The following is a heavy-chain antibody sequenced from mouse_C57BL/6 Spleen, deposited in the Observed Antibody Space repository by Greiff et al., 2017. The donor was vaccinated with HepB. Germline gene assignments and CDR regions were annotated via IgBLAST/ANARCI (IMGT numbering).Heavy chain of an antibody. D-gene: IGHD1-1*01. CDR3: ARGGFITTVGEYFDV. CDR1: GYAFSSSW. J-gene: IGHJ1*03. Sequence: VQLQQSGPELVKPGASVKISCKASGYAFSSSWMNWVKQRPGKGLEWIGRIYPGDGDTNYNGKFKGKATLTADKSSSTAYMQLSSLTSEDSAVYFCARGGFITTVGEYFDVWGTGTTVTVSS. CDR2: IYPGDGDT. V-gene: IGHV1-82*01.